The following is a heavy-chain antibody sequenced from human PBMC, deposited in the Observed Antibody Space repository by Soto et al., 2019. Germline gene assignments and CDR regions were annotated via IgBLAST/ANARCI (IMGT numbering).Heavy chain of an antibody. Sequence: GGSLRLSCAASGFTLSTYGMHWVPQAPGKGLEWVALVWFDGSDKYSSDSVKGRFTISRDNSKTTLYLQMNSLRAEDTAVYYCARLYCSASSCYSVGGFDIWGQGTMVTVSS. J-gene: IGHJ3*02. D-gene: IGHD2-15*01. CDR2: VWFDGSDK. V-gene: IGHV3-33*01. CDR1: GFTLSTYG. CDR3: ARLYCSASSCYSVGGFDI.